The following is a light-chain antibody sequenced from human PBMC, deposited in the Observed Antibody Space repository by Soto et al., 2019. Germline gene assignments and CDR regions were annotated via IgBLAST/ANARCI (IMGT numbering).Light chain of an antibody. CDR2: KAS. CDR1: QSISSW. J-gene: IGKJ5*01. V-gene: IGKV1-5*03. Sequence: DIQMTQSPSTLSASVGDRVTITCRASQSISSWLAWYQQRTGKAPKLLIYKASSLESGAPSRFSGSGSGTEFTLTIISLQPDDLATYYCRQYHSYPITLGQGTRLEIK. CDR3: RQYHSYPIT.